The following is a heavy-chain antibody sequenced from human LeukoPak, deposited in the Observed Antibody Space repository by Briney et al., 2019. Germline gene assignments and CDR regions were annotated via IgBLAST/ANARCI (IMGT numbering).Heavy chain of an antibody. D-gene: IGHD2-21*02. CDR3: AKTGEPLLFFLNY. J-gene: IGHJ4*02. Sequence: PGRSLRLSCAASGFTFNNYGMHWVRQAPGKGLEWVATISYDGSNKYYTESVKGRFTISRDNTKNTLFLQMNSLRAEDTAVYYCAKTGEPLLFFLNYWGQGTLVTVSS. CDR2: ISYDGSNK. V-gene: IGHV3-30*18. CDR1: GFTFNNYG.